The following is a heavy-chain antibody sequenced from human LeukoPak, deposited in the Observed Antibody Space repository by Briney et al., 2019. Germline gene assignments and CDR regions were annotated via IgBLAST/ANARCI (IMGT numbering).Heavy chain of an antibody. CDR3: ARGSRTDGYNPLFDY. V-gene: IGHV3-74*01. D-gene: IGHD5-24*01. CDR2: INSDGSST. J-gene: IGHJ4*02. Sequence: QTGGSLRLSCAASGFTFSSYWMHWVRQAPGKGLVWVSRINSDGSSTSYADSVKGRFTISRDNAKNTLYLQMNSLRDEDTAVYYCARGSRTDGYNPLFDYWGQGTLVTVSS. CDR1: GFTFSSYW.